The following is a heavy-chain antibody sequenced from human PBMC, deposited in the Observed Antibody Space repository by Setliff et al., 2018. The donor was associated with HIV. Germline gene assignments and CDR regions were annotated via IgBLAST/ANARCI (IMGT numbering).Heavy chain of an antibody. Sequence: PSETQSLTCTVSGDSINSYYWSWIRQPAGKGLEWIGRIYTSGTPNYNPSLKRRVTMSLDTSKNQFSLKVRSVTASDTAVYYCARNFWNGPPDYYYYGMDVWGQGTTVTV. CDR3: ARNFWNGPPDYYYYGMDV. CDR1: GDSINSYY. CDR2: IYTSGTP. D-gene: IGHD3-3*01. J-gene: IGHJ6*02. V-gene: IGHV4-4*07.